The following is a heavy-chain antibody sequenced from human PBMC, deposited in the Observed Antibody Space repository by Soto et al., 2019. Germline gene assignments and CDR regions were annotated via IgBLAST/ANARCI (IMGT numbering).Heavy chain of an antibody. V-gene: IGHV1-18*04. Sequence: ASVKVSCKASDYTFNDYGISWVRQAPGQGLEWMGWISAYNGNTNYAQKLQDRVTMTTDTSTSTAYMEVRSLRSDDTAVYYCARDRGELSFRAFDIWGQGTMVTVS. D-gene: IGHD3-16*02. CDR1: DYTFNDYG. CDR2: ISAYNGNT. J-gene: IGHJ3*02. CDR3: ARDRGELSFRAFDI.